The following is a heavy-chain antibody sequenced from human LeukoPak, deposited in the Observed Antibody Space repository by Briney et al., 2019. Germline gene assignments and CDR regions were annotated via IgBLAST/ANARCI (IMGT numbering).Heavy chain of an antibody. CDR2: ISYDGSNK. CDR1: GFTFCSYD. Sequence: GVSLRLSCAASGFTFCSYDMHWVRQAPGKGLEWVAVISYDGSNKYYADSVKGRFTISRDNSKNTLYLQMNSLRAEDTAVYYCAKRRFDYWGQGTLVTVSS. V-gene: IGHV3-30*18. CDR3: AKRRFDY. J-gene: IGHJ4*02.